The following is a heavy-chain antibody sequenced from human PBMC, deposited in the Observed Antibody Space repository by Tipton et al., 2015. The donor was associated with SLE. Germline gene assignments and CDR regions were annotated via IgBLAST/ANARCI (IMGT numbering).Heavy chain of an antibody. CDR1: GGSISSYY. D-gene: IGHD2-15*01. V-gene: IGHV4-59*12. J-gene: IGHJ4*02. CDR3: ARTLRGGSSDY. CDR2: IYYSGST. Sequence: TLSLTCTVSGGSISSYYWSWIRQPPGKGLEWIGSIYYSGSTYYNPSLKSRVTISVDTSKNQFSLKLSSVTAADTAVYYCARTLRGGSSDYWGQGTLVTVSA.